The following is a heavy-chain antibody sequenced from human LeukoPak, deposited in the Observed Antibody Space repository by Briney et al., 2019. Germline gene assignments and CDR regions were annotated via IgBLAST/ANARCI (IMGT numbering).Heavy chain of an antibody. V-gene: IGHV4-4*07. J-gene: IGHJ6*03. D-gene: IGHD1-7*01. CDR2: ISSSGST. CDR3: ARETGTTQYYYYYYMDV. Sequence: SETLSLTCTVSGGSISSYYWSWLRQPAGKRLEWIGRISSSGSTNYNPSLKSRVTISVDTSKNQFSLKLSSVTAADTAVYYCARETGTTQYYYYYYMDVWGKGTTVTVSS. CDR1: GGSISSYY.